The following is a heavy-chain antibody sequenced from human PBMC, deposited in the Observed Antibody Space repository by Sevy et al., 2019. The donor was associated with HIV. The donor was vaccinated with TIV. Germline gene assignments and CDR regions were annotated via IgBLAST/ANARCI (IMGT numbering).Heavy chain of an antibody. D-gene: IGHD3-3*01. J-gene: IGHJ4*02. CDR1: GFTFSDYY. V-gene: IGHV3-11*01. CDR3: ARDLHRGLSGSTSGY. Sequence: GGSLRLSCAASGFTFSDYYMSWIRQAPGKGLEWVSYISSSGSNIYYADSVKGGLTVSRDNAKNSMYLQMNSLRAEDTALYYCARDLHRGLSGSTSGYWGQGTLVTVSS. CDR2: ISSSGSNI.